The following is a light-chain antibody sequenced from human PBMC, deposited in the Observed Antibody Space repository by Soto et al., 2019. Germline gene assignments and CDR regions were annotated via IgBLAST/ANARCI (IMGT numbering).Light chain of an antibody. CDR3: QQYDNLPLT. Sequence: DIPMTQSPSSLSASVGDRVTITCQASQDISNYLNWYQQKPGKAPKLLIYDASNLETGVPSRCSGSGSWTDFTFTISSLQHEELATYYCQQYDNLPLTFGGGTKVEIK. CDR1: QDISNY. J-gene: IGKJ4*01. V-gene: IGKV1-33*01. CDR2: DAS.